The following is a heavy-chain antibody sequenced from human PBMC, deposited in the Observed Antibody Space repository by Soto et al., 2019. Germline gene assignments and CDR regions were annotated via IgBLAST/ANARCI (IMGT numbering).Heavy chain of an antibody. V-gene: IGHV2-70*12. CDR2: IDWDDDK. CDR1: GFSLSTSGMC. CDR3: AHRGSDYGDPHYYYYGMDV. Sequence: GSGPTLVNPTQTLTLTCTFSGFSLSTSGMCVSWIRQPPGKALEWLARIDWDDDKYYSTSLKTRLTITKDTSKNQVVLTMTNMDPVDTATYYCAHRGSDYGDPHYYYYGMDVWGQGTTVTVSS. D-gene: IGHD4-17*01. J-gene: IGHJ6*02.